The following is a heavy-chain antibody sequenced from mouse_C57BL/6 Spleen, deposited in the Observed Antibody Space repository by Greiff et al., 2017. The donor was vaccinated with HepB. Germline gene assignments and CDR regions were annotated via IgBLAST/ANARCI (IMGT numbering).Heavy chain of an antibody. J-gene: IGHJ3*01. V-gene: IGHV1-22*01. D-gene: IGHD3-2*02. Sequence: EVQLQQSGPELVKPGASVKMSCTASGYTFTDYNMHWVKQSHGKSLEWIGYINPNNGGTSYNQKFKGKATLTVNKSSSTAYMELRSLTSEDSAVYYCASLQTAQATGWLAYWGQGTLVTVSA. CDR3: ASLQTAQATGWLAY. CDR2: INPNNGGT. CDR1: GYTFTDYN.